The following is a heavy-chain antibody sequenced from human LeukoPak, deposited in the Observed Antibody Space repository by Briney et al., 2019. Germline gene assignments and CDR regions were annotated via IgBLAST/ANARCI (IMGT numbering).Heavy chain of an antibody. Sequence: ASVKVSCKASGYTFTSYGISWVRQAPGQGLEWMGWISAYNGNTNYAQKLQGRVTMTRDTSTSTVYMELSSLRSEDTAVYYCARGPSSSWGRGAFDIWGQGTMVTVSS. CDR3: ARGPSSSWGRGAFDI. V-gene: IGHV1-18*01. CDR2: ISAYNGNT. CDR1: GYTFTSYG. D-gene: IGHD6-6*01. J-gene: IGHJ3*02.